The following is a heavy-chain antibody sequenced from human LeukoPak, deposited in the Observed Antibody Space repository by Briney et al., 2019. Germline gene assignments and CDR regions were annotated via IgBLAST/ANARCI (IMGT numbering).Heavy chain of an antibody. J-gene: IGHJ3*02. V-gene: IGHV3-30*04. CDR2: ISYDGSNK. CDR1: GFTFSSYA. CDR3: ARAPSRRHAFDI. Sequence: GGSLRLSCAASGFTFSSYAMHWVRQAPGKGLEWVAVISYDGSNKYYADSVKGRFTISRDNSKNTLYLQMNSLRAEDTAVYYCARAPSRRHAFDIWGQGTMVTVSS.